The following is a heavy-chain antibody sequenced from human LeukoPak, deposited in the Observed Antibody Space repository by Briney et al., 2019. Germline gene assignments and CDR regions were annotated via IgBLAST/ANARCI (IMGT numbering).Heavy chain of an antibody. V-gene: IGHV1-69*13. CDR2: ITPIFGTA. Sequence: SVKVSCKAFGGTFSRDIFSWVRHAPGTGLEWMGGITPIFGTANYAQNLKDRVTITADESTSTVYMEMSSLRFDDTAVYYCARDHGRYGDHLGWFDPWGQGTLVTVSS. CDR3: ARDHGRYGDHLGWFDP. D-gene: IGHD4-17*01. CDR1: GGTFSRDI. J-gene: IGHJ5*02.